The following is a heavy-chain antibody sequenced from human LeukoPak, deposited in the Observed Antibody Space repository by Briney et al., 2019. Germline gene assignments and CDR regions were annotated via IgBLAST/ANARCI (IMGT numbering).Heavy chain of an antibody. CDR2: VFHTGDT. Sequence: PSETLSLTCAVSGDSISSFYWSWIRQPPGKGLEWIGYVFHTGDTNYNPSLKSRVTVSLDTSKNQFSLRLASVTAADTAVYYCARHPFATPFDHWSWGTLVTVSS. CDR3: ARHPFATPFDH. V-gene: IGHV4-59*08. D-gene: IGHD2-15*01. CDR1: GDSISSFY. J-gene: IGHJ4*02.